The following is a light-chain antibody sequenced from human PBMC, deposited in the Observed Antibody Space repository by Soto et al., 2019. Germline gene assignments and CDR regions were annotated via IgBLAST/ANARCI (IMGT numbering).Light chain of an antibody. Sequence: DIQMTQSPSSLYASVGARVSITCPASQDIRTYLSWFQQKPGRAAKLLIYGASNLETGVPSRFRGSGSGTDFTFTISSLQPEDIATYYCQHYDNLPPFTFGPGTKVD. CDR2: GAS. V-gene: IGKV1-33*01. J-gene: IGKJ3*01. CDR3: QHYDNLPPFT. CDR1: QDIRTY.